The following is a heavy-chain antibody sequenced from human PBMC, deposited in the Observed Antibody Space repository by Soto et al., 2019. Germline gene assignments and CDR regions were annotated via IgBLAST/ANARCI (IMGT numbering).Heavy chain of an antibody. Sequence: SETLSLTCTVSGGSISSGGYYWSWIRQHPGKGLEWIGYIYYSGSTYYNPSLKSRVTISVDTSKSQFSLKLSSVTAADTAVYYCARATRKYYDFWSGYSGASDAFDIWGQGTMVT. J-gene: IGHJ3*02. CDR1: GGSISSGGYY. D-gene: IGHD3-3*01. CDR2: IYYSGST. CDR3: ARATRKYYDFWSGYSGASDAFDI. V-gene: IGHV4-31*03.